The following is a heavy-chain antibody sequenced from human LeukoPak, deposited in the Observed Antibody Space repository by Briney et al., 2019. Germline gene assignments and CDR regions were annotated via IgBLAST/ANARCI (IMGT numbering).Heavy chain of an antibody. CDR3: AKRYCSSTTCYDDRGAFDY. D-gene: IGHD2-2*01. CDR2: INHSGST. CDR1: GGSFSGYY. J-gene: IGHJ4*02. Sequence: RPSETLSLTCAVYGGSFSGYYWSWIRQPPGKGLEWIGEINHSGSTYYNPSLKSRVTISVDTSKNQFSLKLSSATAADTAVYYCAKRYCSSTTCYDDRGAFDYWGQGTLVTVSS. V-gene: IGHV4-34*01.